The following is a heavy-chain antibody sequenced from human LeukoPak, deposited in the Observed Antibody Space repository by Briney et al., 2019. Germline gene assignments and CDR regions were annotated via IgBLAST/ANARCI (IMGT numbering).Heavy chain of an antibody. CDR3: ARVHRYCTNGVCPSIYYFDY. D-gene: IGHD2-8*01. CDR1: GFTFSSYW. Sequence: GGSLRLSCAASGFTFSSYWMSWVRQAPGKGLEWVANIKQDGSEKYYVDSVKGRFTISRDNAKNSLYLQMNSLRAEDTAVYYCARVHRYCTNGVCPSIYYFDYWGQGTLATVSS. J-gene: IGHJ4*02. V-gene: IGHV3-7*04. CDR2: IKQDGSEK.